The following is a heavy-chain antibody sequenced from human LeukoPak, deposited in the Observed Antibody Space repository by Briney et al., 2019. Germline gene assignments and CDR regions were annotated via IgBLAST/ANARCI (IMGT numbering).Heavy chain of an antibody. CDR1: GFTFSSYW. J-gene: IGHJ4*02. V-gene: IGHV3-7*03. Sequence: GGSLRLSCAASGFTFSSYWMSWVRQAPGKGLEWVANIKQDGSEKYYVDSVKGRFTISRDNAKNSLYLQMNSLRAEAPALYYCARDGPYYDFWSGYYSYYFDYWGQGTLVTVSS. CDR3: ARDGPYYDFWSGYYSYYFDY. CDR2: IKQDGSEK. D-gene: IGHD3-3*01.